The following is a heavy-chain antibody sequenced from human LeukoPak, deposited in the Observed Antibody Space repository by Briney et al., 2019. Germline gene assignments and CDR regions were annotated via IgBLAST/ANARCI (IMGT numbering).Heavy chain of an antibody. Sequence: GASVKGSCKASGYTFTGYYMHWVRQAPGQGLEWMGWINPNSGGTNYAQKFQGRVTMTRDTSISTAYMELSRLRSDDTAVYYCARDATPDSSGYYYDPSWYSDLWGRGTLVTVSS. V-gene: IGHV1-2*02. CDR3: ARDATPDSSGYYYDPSWYSDL. CDR1: GYTFTGYY. D-gene: IGHD3-22*01. CDR2: INPNSGGT. J-gene: IGHJ2*01.